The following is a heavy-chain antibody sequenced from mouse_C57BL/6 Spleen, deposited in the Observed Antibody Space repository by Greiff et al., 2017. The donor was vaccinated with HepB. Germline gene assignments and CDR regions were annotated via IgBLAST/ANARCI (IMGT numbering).Heavy chain of an antibody. V-gene: IGHV2-2*01. J-gene: IGHJ1*03. CDR2: IWSGGST. Sequence: QVQLQQSGPGLVQPSQSLSITCTVSGFSLTSYGVHWVRQSPGKGLEWLGVIWSGGSTDYNAAFISRLSISKDNSKSQVFFKMNSLQADDTAIYYCARNLYYGNRYWYFDVWGTGTTVTVSS. CDR1: GFSLTSYG. CDR3: ARNLYYGNRYWYFDV. D-gene: IGHD2-1*01.